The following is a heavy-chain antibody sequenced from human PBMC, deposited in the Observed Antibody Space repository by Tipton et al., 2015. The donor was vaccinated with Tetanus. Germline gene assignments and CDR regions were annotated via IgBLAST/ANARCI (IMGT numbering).Heavy chain of an antibody. CDR2: TYNSGST. CDR1: GGSISSGGYY. J-gene: IGHJ4*02. D-gene: IGHD1-26*01. V-gene: IGHV4-31*03. Sequence: TLSLTCTVSGGSISSGGYYWSWIRQHPGKGLEWIGDTYNSGSTYYNPSLKSRVTISVDTSKNQFSLKLNSVTAADTAVYFCARDQARGARGWNYFDYWGQGTQVTVSS. CDR3: ARDQARGARGWNYFDY.